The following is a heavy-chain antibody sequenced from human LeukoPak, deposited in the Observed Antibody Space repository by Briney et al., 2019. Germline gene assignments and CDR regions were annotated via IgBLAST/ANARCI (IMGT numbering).Heavy chain of an antibody. Sequence: ASVKVSCKASGYTFTGYYMHWVRQAPGQGLEWMGWINPNSGGTNYAQKFQGWVTMTRDTSISTAYMELSRLRSDDTAVYYCARGYSSSWYALHYWGQGTLVTVSS. CDR3: ARGYSSSWYALHY. CDR1: GYTFTGYY. V-gene: IGHV1-2*04. D-gene: IGHD6-13*01. CDR2: INPNSGGT. J-gene: IGHJ4*02.